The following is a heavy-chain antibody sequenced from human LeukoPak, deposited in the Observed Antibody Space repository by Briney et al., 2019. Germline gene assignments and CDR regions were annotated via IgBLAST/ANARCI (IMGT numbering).Heavy chain of an antibody. CDR2: INHSGST. CDR1: GGSISSSSYY. Sequence: SETLSLTCTVSGGSISSSSYYWGWIRQPPGKGLEWIGEINHSGSTNYNPSLKSRVTISVDTSKNQFSLKLSSVTAADTAVYYCARVVGAIYYFDYWGQGTLVTVSS. CDR3: ARVVGAIYYFDY. D-gene: IGHD1-26*01. J-gene: IGHJ4*02. V-gene: IGHV4-39*07.